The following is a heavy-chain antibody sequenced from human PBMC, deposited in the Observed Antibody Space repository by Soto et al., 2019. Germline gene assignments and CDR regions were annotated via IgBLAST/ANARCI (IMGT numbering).Heavy chain of an antibody. J-gene: IGHJ6*02. CDR2: ISAYNGNT. CDR1: GYTFTSYG. D-gene: IGHD2-2*01. V-gene: IGHV1-18*01. CDR3: ARDPAYRVQCCMDV. Sequence: GASVKVSCKASGYTFTSYGITWVRQAPGQGLEWMGWISAYNGNTNYAQKLQGRVTMTTDTSTSTAYMELRSLRSDDTAVYYCARDPAYRVQCCMDVWGQGTTVTVSS.